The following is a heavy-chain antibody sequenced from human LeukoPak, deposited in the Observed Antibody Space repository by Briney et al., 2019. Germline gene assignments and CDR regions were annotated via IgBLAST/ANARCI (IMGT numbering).Heavy chain of an antibody. Sequence: SETLSLTCSVSGASVSDGNYYWSWIRQPPGKGLEWIGYMFYSGSTNYNPSLKSRVTMSVDTSKNQFSLRLSSVTAADTAVYYCASGILTGYYSVDVWGQGTMVTVSS. CDR3: ASGILTGYYSVDV. CDR2: MFYSGST. CDR1: GASVSDGNYY. V-gene: IGHV4-61*01. D-gene: IGHD3-9*01. J-gene: IGHJ3*01.